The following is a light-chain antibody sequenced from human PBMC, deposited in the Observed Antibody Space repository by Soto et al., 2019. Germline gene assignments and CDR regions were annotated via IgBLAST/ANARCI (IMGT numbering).Light chain of an antibody. J-gene: IGKJ5*01. CDR2: AAS. Sequence: AIRMTQSPSSFSASTGDRVAITCRGSQGISSYLAWYQQKPGKAPKLLIYAASTLQSGVPSRFSGSGSGTDFTLTISCLQSEDFATYYCQQYYSYPSITFGQGTRLEIK. CDR3: QQYYSYPSIT. CDR1: QGISSY. V-gene: IGKV1-8*01.